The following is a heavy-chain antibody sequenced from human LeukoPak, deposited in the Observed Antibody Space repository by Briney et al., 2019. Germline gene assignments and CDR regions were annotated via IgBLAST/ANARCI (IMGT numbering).Heavy chain of an antibody. J-gene: IGHJ6*02. V-gene: IGHV3-30-3*01. CDR1: GFTFSSYA. D-gene: IGHD1-26*01. CDR3: AKEADSTWDQYYYYAMDV. Sequence: PGGSLRLSCAASGFTFSSYAMHWVRQAPGKGLEWVAVISYDGSNKYYADSVKGRFTISRDNSKTTLYLQMNSLRAEDTAVYYCAKEADSTWDQYYYYAMDVWGQGTTVTVSS. CDR2: ISYDGSNK.